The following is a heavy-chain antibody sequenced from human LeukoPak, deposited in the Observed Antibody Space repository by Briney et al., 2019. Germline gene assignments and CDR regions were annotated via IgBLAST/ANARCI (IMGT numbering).Heavy chain of an antibody. J-gene: IGHJ4*02. CDR1: GFTFSTYG. V-gene: IGHV3-23*01. CDR2: ITSSGGRT. D-gene: IGHD6-19*01. CDR3: AKDLGTSGWYNDY. Sequence: GGSLRLSCVASGFTFSTYGMSWVRQAPGMGLRWVSTITSSGGRTFYADSVKGRFTISRDDSKTTLYLQMNSLRAEDTAVFYCAKDLGTSGWYNDYWGQGTLVTVSS.